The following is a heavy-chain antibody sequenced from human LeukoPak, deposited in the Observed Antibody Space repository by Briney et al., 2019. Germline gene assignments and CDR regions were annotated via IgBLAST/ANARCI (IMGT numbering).Heavy chain of an antibody. J-gene: IGHJ4*02. CDR1: GGSIRSSYYY. Sequence: PSETLSLTCTVSGGSIRSSYYYWGWIRQPPGKGLEWIGSIYDSGSTYYNPSLKSRVTISVDTSKNQFSLKLSSVTAADTAVYYCARVSDSSGYSSHIGYWGQGTLVTVSS. CDR2: IYDSGST. D-gene: IGHD3-22*01. V-gene: IGHV4-39*07. CDR3: ARVSDSSGYSSHIGY.